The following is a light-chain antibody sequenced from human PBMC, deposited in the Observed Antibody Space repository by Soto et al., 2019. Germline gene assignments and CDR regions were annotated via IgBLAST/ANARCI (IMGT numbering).Light chain of an antibody. J-gene: IGKJ1*01. CDR2: GAS. V-gene: IGKV3-20*01. Sequence: EVVLTQSPGTLSLSPGERATLSCRASQSVSSSYLAWCQQRPGQAPRLLIYGASSRATGIPDRFSGSGSGTDFTLTISRLEPADFAVYYCQQYGSSPWTFGQGTKVEIK. CDR1: QSVSSSY. CDR3: QQYGSSPWT.